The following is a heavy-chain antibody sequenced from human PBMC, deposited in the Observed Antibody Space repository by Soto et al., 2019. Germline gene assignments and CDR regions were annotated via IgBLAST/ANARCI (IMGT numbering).Heavy chain of an antibody. CDR3: ASSHAGAHITAAVH. CDR2: IYHSGST. V-gene: IGHV4-30-2*01. CDR1: GGTIISGGYS. Sequence: PSETLCLTCAVAGGTIISGGYSWSWIRQPPGKGLEWIGYIYHSGSTYYNPSLKSRVTISVDRSKNQFSLKLSSVTAADTAVYYCASSHAGAHITAAVHWGQGTLVTVSS. J-gene: IGHJ4*02. D-gene: IGHD6-13*01.